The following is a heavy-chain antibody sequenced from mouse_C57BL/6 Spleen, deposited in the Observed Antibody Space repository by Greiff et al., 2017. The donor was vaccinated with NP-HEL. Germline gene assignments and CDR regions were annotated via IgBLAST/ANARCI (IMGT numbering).Heavy chain of an antibody. CDR2: IYPGSGNT. J-gene: IGHJ4*01. Sequence: VQLQQSGAELVRPGASVKLSCKASGYTFTDYYINWVKQRPGQGLEWIARIYPGSGNTYYNEKFKGKATLTAEKSSSTAYMQLSSLTSEDSAVYFCARFGGYYGDYYAMDYWGQGTSVTVSS. V-gene: IGHV1-76*01. CDR3: ARFGGYYGDYYAMDY. D-gene: IGHD2-3*01. CDR1: GYTFTDYY.